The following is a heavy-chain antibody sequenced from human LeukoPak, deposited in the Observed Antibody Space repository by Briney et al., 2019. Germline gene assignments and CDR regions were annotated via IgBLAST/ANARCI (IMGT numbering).Heavy chain of an antibody. V-gene: IGHV1-18*01. D-gene: IGHD2-15*01. J-gene: IGHJ4*02. Sequence: ASVKVSCKASGYTFTSYGISWVRQAPGQGLEWMGWISAYNGNTNYAQKLQGRVTMTTDTSTSTAYMELRSLRSDDTAVYYCAREGPLGYCSAGSCYPFDYWGQGTLVTVSS. CDR3: AREGPLGYCSAGSCYPFDY. CDR2: ISAYNGNT. CDR1: GYTFTSYG.